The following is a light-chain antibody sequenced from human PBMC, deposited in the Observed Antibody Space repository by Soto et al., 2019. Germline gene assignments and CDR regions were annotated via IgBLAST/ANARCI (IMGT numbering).Light chain of an antibody. V-gene: IGLV7-43*01. CDR3: LLFFGVSQGV. Sequence: QAVVTQEPSLTVSPGGTVTLTCASSTGAVTSGHWPNWFQQKPGQAPRSRIYSTSNKHSWTPARFSGSLLGGKAALTLSGVQPEDEAEYYCLLFFGVSQGVFGTGTKLTVL. CDR2: STS. CDR1: TGAVTSGHW. J-gene: IGLJ1*01.